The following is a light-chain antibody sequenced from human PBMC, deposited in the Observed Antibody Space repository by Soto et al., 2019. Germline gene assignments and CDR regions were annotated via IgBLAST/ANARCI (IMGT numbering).Light chain of an antibody. CDR1: QSVNTN. CDR3: QQYSDSPPT. V-gene: IGKV3-15*01. J-gene: IGKJ1*01. CDR2: AAS. Sequence: EIVMTQSPATLSASPGEGATLSCRASQSVNTNLAWYQKKPGQAPTVLVYAASTRATGIPDRFSGSGSGTDFTLTISSLQPEDFAVYYCQQYSDSPPTFGQGTKVDI.